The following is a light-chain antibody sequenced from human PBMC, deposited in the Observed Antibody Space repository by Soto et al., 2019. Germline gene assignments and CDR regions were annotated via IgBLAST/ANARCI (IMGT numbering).Light chain of an antibody. CDR3: QQSYSTPRT. CDR1: QSISSY. J-gene: IGKJ1*01. CDR2: AAS. V-gene: IGKV1-39*01. Sequence: DIQMTQSPSSLSASVGDRVTITCRASQSISSYLNWYQQKPGKAPKLLIYAASSLQSGVPSRFSGSGSGTDFTLNISTLQPEDFATYYCQQSYSTPRTFGQGTMVEIK.